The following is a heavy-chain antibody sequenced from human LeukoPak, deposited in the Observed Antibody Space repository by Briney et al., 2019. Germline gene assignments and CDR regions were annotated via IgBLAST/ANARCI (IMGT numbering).Heavy chain of an antibody. CDR1: GGSXSSYY. Sequence: ETLSLTCTVSGGSXSSYYWSWIRQPPGKGLEWIGYISYSGRTNYNPSLKSRVTISLDTSKNKFSLKRSSVAAADTAVYYCAGHHPRNTVDFWGQGTLVTVSS. D-gene: IGHD2-8*02. V-gene: IGHV4-59*08. J-gene: IGHJ4*02. CDR3: AGHHPRNTVDF. CDR2: ISYSGRT.